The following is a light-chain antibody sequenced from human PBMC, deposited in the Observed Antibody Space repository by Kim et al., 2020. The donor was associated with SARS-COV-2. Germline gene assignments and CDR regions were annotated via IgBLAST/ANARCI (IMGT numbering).Light chain of an antibody. CDR1: KLGDKY. J-gene: IGLJ3*02. CDR3: QAWDSSTAWV. Sequence: VSPLQTARITCSGDKLGDKYACWYQQKPGQSPVLVIYQDSKRPSGIPERFSGSNSGNTATLTISGTQAMDEADYYCQAWDSSTAWVFGGGTQLTVL. CDR2: QDS. V-gene: IGLV3-1*01.